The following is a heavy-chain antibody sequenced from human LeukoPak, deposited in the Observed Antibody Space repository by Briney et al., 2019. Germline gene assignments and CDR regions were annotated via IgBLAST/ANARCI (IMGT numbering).Heavy chain of an antibody. D-gene: IGHD2-15*01. CDR2: ISSSSSYI. V-gene: IGHV3-21*01. CDR1: GFTFSSYS. Sequence: GVSLRLSCAASGFTFSSYSMNWVRQAPGKGLEWVSSISSSSSYIYYADSVKGRFTISRDNAKNSLYLQMNSLRAEDTAVYYCARDDWDCSGGSCYSVYWGQGTLVTVSS. CDR3: ARDDWDCSGGSCYSVY. J-gene: IGHJ4*02.